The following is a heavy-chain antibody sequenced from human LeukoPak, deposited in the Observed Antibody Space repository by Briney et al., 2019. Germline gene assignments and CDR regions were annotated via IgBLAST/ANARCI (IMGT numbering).Heavy chain of an antibody. D-gene: IGHD2-2*01. CDR3: ARAGDSTKAGAFDI. CDR1: GVTFRSYD. Sequence: GGSLRLSCAASGVTFRSYDMHWVRQATGKGLEWVSAIGTAGDTYYPGSVKGRFTISRENAKNSLYLQMNSLRAGDTAVYYCARAGDSTKAGAFDIWGQGTMVTVSS. J-gene: IGHJ3*02. V-gene: IGHV3-13*01. CDR2: IGTAGDT.